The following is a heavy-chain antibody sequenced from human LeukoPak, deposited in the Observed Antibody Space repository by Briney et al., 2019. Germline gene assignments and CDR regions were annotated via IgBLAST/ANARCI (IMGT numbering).Heavy chain of an antibody. J-gene: IGHJ4*02. CDR3: AAPGASGFVGNFWSGPLDF. D-gene: IGHD3-3*01. Sequence: ASVKVSCRASGYTFTSHYMHWVRQAPGQGLEWMGIINLSAGSTSYPQKFQGRVTMTRDTSTSTVYMELSSLRSEDTAVYYCAAPGASGFVGNFWSGPLDFWGQGTLVTVSS. CDR2: INLSAGST. V-gene: IGHV1-46*01. CDR1: GYTFTSHY.